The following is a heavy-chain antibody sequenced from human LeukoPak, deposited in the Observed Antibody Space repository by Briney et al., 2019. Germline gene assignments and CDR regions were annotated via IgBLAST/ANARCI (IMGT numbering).Heavy chain of an antibody. V-gene: IGHV4-61*02. J-gene: IGHJ4*02. D-gene: IGHD2-2*02. CDR2: IYTSGST. CDR3: ARDARYCSSTSCYTSFDY. Sequence: KSSETLSLTCTVSGGSISSGSYYWSWIRQPAGKGLEWIGRIYTSGSTNYNPSPKSRVTISVDTSKNQFSLKLSSVTAADTAVYYCARDARYCSSTSCYTSFDYWGQGTLVTVSS. CDR1: GGSISSGSYY.